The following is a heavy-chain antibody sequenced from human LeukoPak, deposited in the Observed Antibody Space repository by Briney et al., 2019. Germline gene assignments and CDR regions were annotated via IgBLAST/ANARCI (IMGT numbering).Heavy chain of an antibody. CDR2: IYYSGST. CDR3: ARDVGATYDYYFDY. D-gene: IGHD1-26*01. V-gene: IGHV4-59*01. Sequence: PSETLSLTCTVSGGSISSYYWSWIRQPPGKGLEWIGYIYYSGSTNYNPSLKSRVTISVDTSKNQFSLKLSSVTAADTAVYYCARDVGATYDYYFDYWSQGTLVTVSS. J-gene: IGHJ4*02. CDR1: GGSISSYY.